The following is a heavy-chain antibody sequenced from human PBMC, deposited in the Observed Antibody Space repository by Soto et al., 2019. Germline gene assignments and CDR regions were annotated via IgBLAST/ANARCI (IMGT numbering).Heavy chain of an antibody. CDR1: GGTFSSYA. V-gene: IGHV1-69*01. CDR3: ARDWGHEETAAGTVFDY. Sequence: QVQLVQSGAEVKKPGSSVKVSCKASGGTFSSYAISWVRQAPGQGLEWMGGIIPIFGTANYAQKFQGRVTITADESTSTAYMELGSLRSEDTAVYYCARDWGHEETAAGTVFDYWGQGTLVTVSS. D-gene: IGHD6-13*01. J-gene: IGHJ4*02. CDR2: IIPIFGTA.